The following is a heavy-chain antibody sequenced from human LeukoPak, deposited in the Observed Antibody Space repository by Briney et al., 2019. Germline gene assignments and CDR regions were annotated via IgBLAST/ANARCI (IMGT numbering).Heavy chain of an antibody. D-gene: IGHD4-17*01. CDR3: ARDLTTVTKGFDI. V-gene: IGHV4-59*01. J-gene: IGHJ3*02. Sequence: PSETLSLTCAVYGGSFSGYYWSWIRQPPGKGLEWIGYVLYSGITNYNPSLRSRITISVDTSQNQFSLSLRSVTAADTAVYYCARDLTTVTKGFDIWGQGTMVTVSS. CDR1: GGSFSGYY. CDR2: VLYSGIT.